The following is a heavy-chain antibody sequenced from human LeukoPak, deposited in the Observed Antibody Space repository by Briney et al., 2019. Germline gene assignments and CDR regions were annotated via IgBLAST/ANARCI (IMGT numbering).Heavy chain of an antibody. D-gene: IGHD3-16*02. CDR1: GGSISSYY. J-gene: IGHJ5*02. CDR3: ATTNYTPPQKVEVPISVDPSNSHFSVKLSSVPAENRAVFYCASNQPNRGGSGGAHGFTP. CDR2: IYYSGST. Sequence: SETLSLTCTVSGGSISSYYWSWIRQPPGKGLEWIGYIYYSGSTNYNPSLKSRVTISVDTSKNQFSLKLSSVTAADTAVYYCATTNYTPPQKVEVPISVDPSNSHFSVKLSSVPAENRAVFYCASNQPNRGGSGGAHGFTPGGQEPRLTV. V-gene: IGHV4-59*08.